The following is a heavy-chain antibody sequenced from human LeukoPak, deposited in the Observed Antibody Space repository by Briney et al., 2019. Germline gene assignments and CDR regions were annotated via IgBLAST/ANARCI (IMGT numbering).Heavy chain of an antibody. CDR3: ARRYSSSWFFDS. V-gene: IGHV5-51*01. CDR1: GYIFSSHW. Sequence: GESLKISCKDSGYIFSSHWCAWVRQMPGKGLEWRGNIYPGDSESRYSPSFQGQVIISADKSISTAYLQWSSLKASDSAMYYCARRYSSSWFFDSWGQGTLVTVSS. J-gene: IGHJ4*02. D-gene: IGHD6-13*01. CDR2: IYPGDSES.